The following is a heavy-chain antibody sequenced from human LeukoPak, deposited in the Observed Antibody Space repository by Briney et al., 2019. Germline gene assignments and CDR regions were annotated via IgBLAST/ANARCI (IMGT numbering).Heavy chain of an antibody. J-gene: IGHJ6*03. CDR1: GFTYSSYW. CDR3: ARAEGTVVPAAMVSLYYYYMDV. CDR2: IKQDGSEK. Sequence: PGGPLRLSCAASGFTYSSYWMSWVRQAPGKGLEWVANIKQDGSEKYYVDSVKGRFTISRDNAKNSLYLQMNSLRAEDTAVYYCARAEGTVVPAAMVSLYYYYMDVWGKGATVTVSS. V-gene: IGHV3-7*01. D-gene: IGHD2-2*01.